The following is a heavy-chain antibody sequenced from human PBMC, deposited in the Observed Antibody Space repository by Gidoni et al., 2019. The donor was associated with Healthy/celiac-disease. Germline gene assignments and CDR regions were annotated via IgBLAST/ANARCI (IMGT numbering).Heavy chain of an antibody. Sequence: QVQLVQSGAEVKKPGASVKVSCKASGYTFPSYYMHWVRQAPGQGLEWMGIINPSGGSTSYAQKFQGRVTMTRDTSTSTVYMELSSLRSEDTAVYYCARDHELRFLEWLQAEYYYYGMDVWGQGTTVTVSS. D-gene: IGHD3-3*01. CDR3: ARDHELRFLEWLQAEYYYYGMDV. CDR1: GYTFPSYY. V-gene: IGHV1-46*01. CDR2: INPSGGST. J-gene: IGHJ6*02.